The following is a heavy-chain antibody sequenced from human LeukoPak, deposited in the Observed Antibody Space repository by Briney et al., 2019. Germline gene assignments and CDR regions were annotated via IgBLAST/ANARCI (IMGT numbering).Heavy chain of an antibody. CDR3: TRDLCSSTSCYAPFDY. V-gene: IGHV3-49*04. CDR2: IRSKAYGGTT. J-gene: IGHJ4*02. CDR1: GFTFGDYA. D-gene: IGHD2-2*01. Sequence: GRSLRLACTASGFTFGDYAMSSVRQDPGEGLEWVAFIRSKAYGGTTEYAASVKGRFTISRDDSKSIAYLQMNSLKTEDTAVYYCTRDLCSSTSCYAPFDYWGQGTLVTVSS.